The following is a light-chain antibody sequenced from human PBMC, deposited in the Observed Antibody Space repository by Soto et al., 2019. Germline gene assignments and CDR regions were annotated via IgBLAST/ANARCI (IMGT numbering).Light chain of an antibody. CDR1: QSVSSSY. CDR2: GAS. J-gene: IGKJ1*01. V-gene: IGKV3-20*01. CDR3: QQYDSSPQT. Sequence: EIVLTQSPGTLSLSPGERATLSCRASQSVSSSYLAWYQQKPGQAPRLLIYGASSRATGIPDRFSGSGSGTDFTLTISRLEPEDFAVYYCQQYDSSPQTFCQGTKVEIK.